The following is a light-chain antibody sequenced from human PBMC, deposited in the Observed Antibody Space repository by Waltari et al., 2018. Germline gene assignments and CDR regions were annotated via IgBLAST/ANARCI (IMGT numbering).Light chain of an antibody. CDR3: QNHERLPAT. J-gene: IGKJ1*01. Sequence: EVVLTQSPRTLSLSPGERATLSCRASQSVSKYLAWYQQRPGQAPRLLIYAASTRATGVSDRFSGSGFGTDFSLTISRLEPEDFAVYFCQNHERLPATFGQGTKVEIK. CDR2: AAS. V-gene: IGKV3-20*01. CDR1: QSVSKY.